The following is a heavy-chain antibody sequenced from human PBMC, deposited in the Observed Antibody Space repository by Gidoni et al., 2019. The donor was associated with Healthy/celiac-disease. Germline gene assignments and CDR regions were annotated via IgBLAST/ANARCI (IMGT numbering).Heavy chain of an antibody. Sequence: GTLSLTCAVSGGSISSSNCWSWVRQPPGKGLEWIGEIYHSGSTNYNPSLKSRVTISVDKSKNQFSLKLSSVTAADTAVYYCARDGSSSWYYFDYWGQGTLVTVSS. V-gene: IGHV4-4*02. D-gene: IGHD6-13*01. CDR2: IYHSGST. CDR3: ARDGSSSWYYFDY. CDR1: GGSISSSNC. J-gene: IGHJ4*02.